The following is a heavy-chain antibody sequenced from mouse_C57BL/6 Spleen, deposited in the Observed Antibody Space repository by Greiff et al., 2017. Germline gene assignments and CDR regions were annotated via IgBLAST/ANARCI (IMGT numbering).Heavy chain of an antibody. CDR2: INYDGSST. CDR3: AREGDYDGFAY. V-gene: IGHV5-16*01. Sequence: EVKLVESEGGLVQPGSSMKLSCTASGFTFSDYYMAWVRQVPETGLEWVANINYDGSSTYYLDSLKSRFIISRDNAKNILYLQMSSLKSEDTATYYCAREGDYDGFAYWGQGTLVTVSA. J-gene: IGHJ3*01. CDR1: GFTFSDYY. D-gene: IGHD2-4*01.